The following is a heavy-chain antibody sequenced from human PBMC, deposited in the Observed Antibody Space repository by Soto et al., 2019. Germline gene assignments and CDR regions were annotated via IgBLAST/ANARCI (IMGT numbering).Heavy chain of an antibody. CDR3: ASSAGSSGYYPLDY. Sequence: ASVKVSCKASGYTFTGYYMHWVRQAPGQGLEWMGWINPNSGGTNYAQKFQGRVTMTRDTSISTAYMELSRLRSDDKAVYYCASSAGSSGYYPLDYWGKGPLVTVSS. D-gene: IGHD3-22*01. J-gene: IGHJ4*02. CDR2: INPNSGGT. CDR1: GYTFTGYY. V-gene: IGHV1-2*02.